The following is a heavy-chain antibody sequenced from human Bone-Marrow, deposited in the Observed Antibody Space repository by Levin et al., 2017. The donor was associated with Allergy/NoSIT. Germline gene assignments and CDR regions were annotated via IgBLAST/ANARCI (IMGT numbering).Heavy chain of an antibody. Sequence: GGSLRLSCAASGFTFSGYTMCWVRQAPGKGLEYVSAVSGDGSSTHYADSVRGRFTISRDNSKNTLYLQLDALRTEDMAVYFCARQGGWGAVGYLDYWGQGTLVTVSS. J-gene: IGHJ4*02. CDR2: VSGDGSST. CDR1: GFTFSGYT. D-gene: IGHD3-16*01. CDR3: ARQGGWGAVGYLDY. V-gene: IGHV3-64*02.